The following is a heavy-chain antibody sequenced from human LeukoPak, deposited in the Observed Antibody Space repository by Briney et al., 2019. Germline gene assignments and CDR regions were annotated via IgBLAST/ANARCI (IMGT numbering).Heavy chain of an antibody. D-gene: IGHD4-17*01. Sequence: GGSLRLSCAASGFSFSTYAMSRVRQAPGKGLEWVSGISGSAGRTYHAESVKGRFTISRDNSKNTLFLQMNSLTAEDTAVYYCAKDLTVTTRGTYAFDIWGPGTMVTVSS. CDR1: GFSFSTYA. CDR3: AKDLTVTTRGTYAFDI. CDR2: ISGSAGRT. J-gene: IGHJ3*02. V-gene: IGHV3-23*01.